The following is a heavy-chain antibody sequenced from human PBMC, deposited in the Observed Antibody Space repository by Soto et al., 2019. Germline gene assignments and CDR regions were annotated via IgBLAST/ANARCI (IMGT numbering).Heavy chain of an antibody. CDR1: GGSISSYY. D-gene: IGHD2-2*01. CDR3: ARVVVVPAAFNWFDP. V-gene: IGHV4-59*01. J-gene: IGHJ5*02. Sequence: LEPLSLSCTVSGGSISSYYRSWIRQPPGKGLEWIGYIYYSGSTNYNPSLKSRVTISVDTSKNQFSLKLSSVTAADTAVYYCARVVVVPAAFNWFDPWGQGTLVTVSS. CDR2: IYYSGST.